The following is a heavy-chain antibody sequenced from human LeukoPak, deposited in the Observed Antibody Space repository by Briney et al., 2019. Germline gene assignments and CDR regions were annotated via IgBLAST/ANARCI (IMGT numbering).Heavy chain of an antibody. V-gene: IGHV3-74*01. CDR3: AREKSL. J-gene: IGHJ4*02. CDR1: EFTFSSYW. CDR2: ISGDGRST. Sequence: GGSLRLSCAASEFTFSSYWMHWVRQAPGKGLVWVSRISGDGRSTSYADSVKGRFTISRDNAKNTMYLQMNSLRAEDTAVYYCAREKSLWGQGTLVTVSS.